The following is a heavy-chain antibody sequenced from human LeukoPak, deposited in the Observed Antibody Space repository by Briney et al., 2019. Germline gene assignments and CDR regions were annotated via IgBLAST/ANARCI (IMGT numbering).Heavy chain of an antibody. CDR1: GGSINSYY. V-gene: IGHV4-59*08. J-gene: IGHJ4*02. D-gene: IGHD6-6*01. CDR3: ARGGQLAEWGYQFDY. CDR2: IYYSGST. Sequence: SETLSLTCTVSGGSINSYYWTWIRQPPGKGLEWIGYIYYSGSTNYNPSLKSRVTISVDTSKNQFSLKLSSVTAADTAVYYCARGGQLAEWGYQFDYWGQGTLVTVSS.